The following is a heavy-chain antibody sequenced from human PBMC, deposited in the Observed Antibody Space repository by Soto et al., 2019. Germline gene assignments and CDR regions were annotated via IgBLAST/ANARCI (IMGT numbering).Heavy chain of an antibody. Sequence: ASVKVSCKASGYTFTSYGISWVRQAPGQGLEWMGWISAYNGNTNYAQKLQGRVTMTTDTSTSTAYMELRSLGSDDTAVYYCARDNFDGSGSYYLPALSYWGQGTLVTVSS. V-gene: IGHV1-18*01. J-gene: IGHJ4*02. CDR2: ISAYNGNT. D-gene: IGHD3-10*01. CDR1: GYTFTSYG. CDR3: ARDNFDGSGSYYLPALSY.